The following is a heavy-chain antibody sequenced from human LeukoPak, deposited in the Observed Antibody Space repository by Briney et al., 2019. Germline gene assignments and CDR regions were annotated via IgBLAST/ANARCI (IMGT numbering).Heavy chain of an antibody. CDR2: ISYDGSNK. Sequence: GGSLRLSCAASGFTFSSYAMHWVRQAPGKGLEWVAVISYDGSNKYYADSVKGRFTISRDNSKNTLYLQMNSLRAEDTAVYYCASENTSDSPLDYWGQGTLVTVSS. V-gene: IGHV3-30-3*01. CDR1: GFTFSSYA. D-gene: IGHD2-15*01. J-gene: IGHJ4*02. CDR3: ASENTSDSPLDY.